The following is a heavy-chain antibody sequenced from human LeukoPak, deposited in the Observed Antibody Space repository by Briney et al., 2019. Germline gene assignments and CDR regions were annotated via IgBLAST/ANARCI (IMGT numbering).Heavy chain of an antibody. CDR3: ARDRPVGIVVVRAYGMDV. CDR1: GGTFSSYA. D-gene: IGHD2-2*01. J-gene: IGHJ6*02. Sequence: ASVKVSCKASGGTFSSYAISWVRQAAGQGLEWMGGIIPIFGTANYAQKFQGRVTITADESTSTAYMELSSLRSEDTAVYYCARDRPVGIVVVRAYGMDVWGQGTTVTVSS. CDR2: IIPIFGTA. V-gene: IGHV1-69*01.